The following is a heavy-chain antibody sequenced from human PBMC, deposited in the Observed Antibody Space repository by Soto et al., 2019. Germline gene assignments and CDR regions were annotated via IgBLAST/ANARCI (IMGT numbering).Heavy chain of an antibody. D-gene: IGHD5-18*01. CDR2: IYWDGDE. CDR1: GFSLSTNGAS. J-gene: IGHJ2*01. CDR3: THRRVDTTVDHTKEAHWYFDL. Sequence: QITLRASGPTLVKPTQTLTLTCSFSGFSLSTNGASVGWIRQPPGQALECLALIYWDGDEHYRPSLKSRLTITKDPAKNQVVHTMADMDAGDTATYYCTHRRVDTTVDHTKEAHWYFDLWGRGTLVTVSS. V-gene: IGHV2-5*02.